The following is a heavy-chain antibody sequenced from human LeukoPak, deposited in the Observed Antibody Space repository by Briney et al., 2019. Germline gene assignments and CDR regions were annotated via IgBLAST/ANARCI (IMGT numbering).Heavy chain of an antibody. V-gene: IGHV3-30*02. CDR2: IRYDGSNK. CDR1: GFIFSSYA. D-gene: IGHD6-6*01. J-gene: IGHJ4*02. Sequence: GGSLRLSCAASGFIFSSYAMHWVRQAPGKGLERVTFIRYDGSNKYYAESVKGRFTISRDNSKNTLYLQMNSPRAEDTAVYYCAKAIHSSSSGVVDYWGQGTLVTVSS. CDR3: AKAIHSSSSGVVDY.